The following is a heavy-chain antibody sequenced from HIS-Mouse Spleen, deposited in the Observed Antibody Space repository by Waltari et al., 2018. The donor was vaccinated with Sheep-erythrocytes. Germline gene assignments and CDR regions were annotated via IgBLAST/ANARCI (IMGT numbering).Heavy chain of an antibody. CDR3: ARGAFDI. CDR1: GFTFSSYA. CDR2: ISYDGSNK. V-gene: IGHV3-30-3*01. J-gene: IGHJ3*02. Sequence: QVQLVESGGGVVQPGRSLRLSCAASGFTFSSYALHWVRQAPGKGRGWVAVISYDGSNKYDADSVKGRFTISRDNSKNTLYLQMNSLRAEDTAVYYCARGAFDIWGQGTMVTVSS.